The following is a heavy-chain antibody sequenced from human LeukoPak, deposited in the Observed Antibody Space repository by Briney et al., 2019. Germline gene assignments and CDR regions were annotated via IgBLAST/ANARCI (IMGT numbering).Heavy chain of an antibody. Sequence: GASVKVSCKGSGYTFTKHGISWVRQAPGQGLEWMGWISVYNGNTNYAQKLQGRVTMTTDTSTSTAYMELRSLRSDDTAVYYCARGGSVKGIDYWGQGTLVTVSS. V-gene: IGHV1-18*01. CDR3: ARGGSVKGIDY. CDR1: GYTFTKHG. CDR2: ISVYNGNT. J-gene: IGHJ4*02.